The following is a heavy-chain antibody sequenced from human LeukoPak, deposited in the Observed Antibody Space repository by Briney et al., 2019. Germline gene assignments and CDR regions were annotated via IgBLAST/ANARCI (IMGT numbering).Heavy chain of an antibody. D-gene: IGHD3-22*01. CDR2: ISAYNGNT. V-gene: IGHV1-18*01. J-gene: IGHJ4*02. CDR3: ARDGNLDYDSSGYYY. Sequence: ASVKVSCKASGYTFTSHGISWVRQAPGQGLEWMGWISAYNGNTNYAQKLQGRVTMTTDTSTSTAYMELRSLRSDDTAVYYCARDGNLDYDSSGYYYWGQGTLVTVSS. CDR1: GYTFTSHG.